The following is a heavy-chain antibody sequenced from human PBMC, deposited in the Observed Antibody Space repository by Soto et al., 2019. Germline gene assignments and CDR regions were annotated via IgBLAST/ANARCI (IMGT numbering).Heavy chain of an antibody. V-gene: IGHV1-18*01. D-gene: IGHD6-6*01. CDR3: ARVGLTQLKPYDF. J-gene: IGHJ4*02. Sequence: ASVKVSCKASGYTFTSYGISWVRQAPGQGLEWMGLISASGGSTSYAQKFQGRVTMTTDTSTSTVYMELSSLRSEDTAVYYCARVGLTQLKPYDFWGQGTLVTVSS. CDR1: GYTFTSYG. CDR2: ISASGGST.